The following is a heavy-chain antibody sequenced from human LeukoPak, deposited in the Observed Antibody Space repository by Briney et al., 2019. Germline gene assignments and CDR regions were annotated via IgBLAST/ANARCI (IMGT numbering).Heavy chain of an antibody. J-gene: IGHJ4*02. V-gene: IGHV3-23*01. CDR2: ISGSGGST. CDR1: GFTFSSYA. Sequence: PGGSLRLSCAASGFTFSSYAMSWVRQAPGKGLEWVSAISGSGGSTYYADSVKGRFTISRDNSKNTLYLQMNSLRAEDTAVYFCARDMVASRDHGDYFDYWGQETLVTVSS. CDR3: ARDMVASRDHGDYFDY. D-gene: IGHD2-15*01.